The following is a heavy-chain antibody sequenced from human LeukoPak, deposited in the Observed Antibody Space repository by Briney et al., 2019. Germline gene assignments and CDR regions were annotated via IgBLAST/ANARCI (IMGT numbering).Heavy chain of an antibody. V-gene: IGHV1-46*01. Sequence: GASVKVSCKGSGYTFTSYYMHWLRQAPGQGLEWMGIINPSGGSTSYAQKFQGRVTMTRDTSTSTVYMELSSLRSEDTAVYYCARGGAGYYYDSSGYEFWGQGTLVTVSS. CDR1: GYTFTSYY. J-gene: IGHJ4*02. D-gene: IGHD3-22*01. CDR3: ARGGAGYYYDSSGYEF. CDR2: INPSGGST.